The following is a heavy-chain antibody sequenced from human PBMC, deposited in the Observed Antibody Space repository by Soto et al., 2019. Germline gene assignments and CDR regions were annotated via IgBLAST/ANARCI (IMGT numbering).Heavy chain of an antibody. D-gene: IGHD2-15*01. V-gene: IGHV4-59*01. J-gene: IGHJ4*02. CDR1: WVSITSYK. Sequence: SETLSLTCTVSWVSITSYKWSWIRQSPGKGLEWIAYMYSSGSSSYNPSLKSRVTISVETSRNQYSLQLNSETAADTAVYYCAREWSAFDYWGQGILVTVSS. CDR2: MYSSGSS. CDR3: AREWSAFDY.